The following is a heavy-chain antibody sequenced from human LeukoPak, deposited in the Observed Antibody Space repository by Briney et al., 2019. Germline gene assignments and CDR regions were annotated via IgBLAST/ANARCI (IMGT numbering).Heavy chain of an antibody. J-gene: IGHJ4*02. Sequence: SETLSLTWTVSGGSISSSSHYWGWIRLPPGKGLEWIGSIYSGITYYNPSLRSRVTISVDTSKNQFSLKLSSVTATDTAVYYCHFKYCSSSTCFYHFDYRGQGTLVTVSS. V-gene: IGHV4-39*01. CDR2: IYSGIT. D-gene: IGHD2-2*01. CDR3: HFKYCSSSTCFYHFDY. CDR1: GGSISSSSHY.